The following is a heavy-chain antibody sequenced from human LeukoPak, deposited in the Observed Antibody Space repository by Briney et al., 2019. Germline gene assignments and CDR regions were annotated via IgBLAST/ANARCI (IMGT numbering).Heavy chain of an antibody. V-gene: IGHV3-30*02. Sequence: GGSLRLSCAASGFFFAEHGIHWVRQAPGKGLEWVAFIRHDGSKKHYAGSVKGRFTISRDDSKNTLYLQMNSLKTEDTAVYYCTTEGDVVVIAPPVEWGQGTLVTVSS. CDR1: GFFFAEHG. CDR2: IRHDGSKK. J-gene: IGHJ4*02. CDR3: TTEGDVVVIAPPVE. D-gene: IGHD2-21*01.